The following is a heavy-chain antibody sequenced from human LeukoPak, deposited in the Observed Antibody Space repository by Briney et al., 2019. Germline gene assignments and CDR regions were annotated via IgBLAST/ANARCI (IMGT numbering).Heavy chain of an antibody. CDR1: GYTFTGYY. CDR3: ARGWVTTTSYYYYGMDV. J-gene: IGHJ6*02. V-gene: IGHV1-2*02. D-gene: IGHD4-17*01. CDR2: INPNSGGT. Sequence: ASVKVSCKASGYTFTGYYMHWVRQAPGQGLEWMGWINPNSGGTNYAQKFQGRVTMTRDTSISTAYMELSRLRSDDTAVYYCARGWVTTTSYYYYGMDVWGQGTTVTVSS.